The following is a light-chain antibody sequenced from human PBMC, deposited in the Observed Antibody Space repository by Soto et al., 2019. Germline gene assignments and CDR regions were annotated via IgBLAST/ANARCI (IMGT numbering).Light chain of an antibody. Sequence: DIQMTQSPSSVSASVGDRVTITCRASQGISSWLAWFQQKPGKAPKLLIYAASSLQSGVPSRFSGSGSGTEFTLSISSLQPDDLATYYCQQYENYFWTFGQGTKVDIK. CDR1: QGISSW. V-gene: IGKV1-12*01. CDR3: QQYENYFWT. CDR2: AAS. J-gene: IGKJ1*01.